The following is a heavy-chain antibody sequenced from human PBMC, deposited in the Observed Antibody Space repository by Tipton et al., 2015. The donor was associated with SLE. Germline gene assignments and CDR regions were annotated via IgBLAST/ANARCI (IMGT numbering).Heavy chain of an antibody. CDR1: GGSISSSTYY. CDR3: ARTSTYYDFWSGSYYYYYYMDV. Sequence: TLSLTCTVSGGSISSSTYYWGWIRQPPGKGLGWIGTMYYSGSTYYNPSLKSRVTISVDTSKNQFSLKLSSVTAADTAVYYCARTSTYYDFWSGSYYYYYYMDVWGKGTTVIVSS. V-gene: IGHV4-39*01. CDR2: MYYSGST. D-gene: IGHD3-3*01. J-gene: IGHJ6*03.